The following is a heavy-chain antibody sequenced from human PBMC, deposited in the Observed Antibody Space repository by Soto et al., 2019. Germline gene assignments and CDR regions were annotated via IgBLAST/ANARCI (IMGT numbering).Heavy chain of an antibody. CDR2: IYDSGTT. D-gene: IGHD4-17*01. Sequence: QVQLRESGPGLVRPSETLSLTCTVSGGSITGYYWSWIRHPPGKGLEWIGYIYDSGTTTYNAALKSRVTISADTSKNQFSLNLRSVTAADTAVYYCARRNYGEEGYFFDFWGQGLLVTVSS. J-gene: IGHJ4*02. CDR1: GGSITGYY. V-gene: IGHV4-59*08. CDR3: ARRNYGEEGYFFDF.